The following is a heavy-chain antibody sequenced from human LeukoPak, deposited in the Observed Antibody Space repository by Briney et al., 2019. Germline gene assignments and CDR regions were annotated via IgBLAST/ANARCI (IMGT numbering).Heavy chain of an antibody. J-gene: IGHJ6*03. Sequence: GGSLRLSCEASGFTFSTYNMNWVRQAPGKRPEWVSSITSSSSYVFYADSVKGRFTISRDNAKNSLYLQMNSLRAEDTAVYYCAKDRCSNGIGCLYYYMDVWGKGSTVTIYS. D-gene: IGHD2-8*01. CDR1: GFTFSTYN. V-gene: IGHV3-21*01. CDR3: AKDRCSNGIGCLYYYMDV. CDR2: ITSSSSYV.